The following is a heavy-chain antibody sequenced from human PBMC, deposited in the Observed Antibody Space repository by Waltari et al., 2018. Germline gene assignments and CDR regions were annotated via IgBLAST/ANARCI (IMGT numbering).Heavy chain of an antibody. J-gene: IGHJ5*02. V-gene: IGHV4-61*02. CDR1: GGSISSGSYY. D-gene: IGHD4-17*01. CDR2: TYTRGST. Sequence: VQLQESGPGLVKPSQTLSLTCTVSGGSISSGSYYWSWIRQPAGEGREWLGRTYTRGSTNYTPSLKSRVTISVDTSKNQFSLKLSSVTAADTAVYYCARVRYGDYDNWFDPWGQGTLVTVSS. CDR3: ARVRYGDYDNWFDP.